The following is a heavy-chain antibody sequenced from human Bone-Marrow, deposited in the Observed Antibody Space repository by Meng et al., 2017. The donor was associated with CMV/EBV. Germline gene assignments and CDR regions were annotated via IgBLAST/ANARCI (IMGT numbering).Heavy chain of an antibody. CDR3: ARWAYYYDSSGLDY. CDR2: IYYSGST. CDR1: CSSMRSGDYN. Sequence: LHEPGPGRVKPSQTLSLPCPVSCSSMRSGDYNWGWIRQPPGKGLEWIGYIYYSGSTYYSPSLKSRVTISVETSKNQISLKLSSVTAADTAVYYCARWAYYYDSSGLDYWGQGTLVTVSS. D-gene: IGHD3-22*01. V-gene: IGHV4-30-4*01. J-gene: IGHJ4*02.